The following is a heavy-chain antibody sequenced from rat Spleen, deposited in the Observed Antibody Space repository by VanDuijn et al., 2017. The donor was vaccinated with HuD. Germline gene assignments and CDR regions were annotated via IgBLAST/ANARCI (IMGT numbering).Heavy chain of an antibody. Sequence: EVQLVESGGGLVQPGRSLKLSCAASGFTFNNYGLAWVRQAPTKGLEWVAAISYDGITTYYRDAVRGRLTISSDNARPTLYLQMVSLMSEDTATYYCTRHDYPGVTTNCVAFCGQGTLVTVSS. V-gene: IGHV5-29*01. D-gene: IGHD1-4*01. CDR3: TRHDYPGVTTNCVAF. CDR1: GFTFNNYG. J-gene: IGHJ3*01. CDR2: ISYDGITT.